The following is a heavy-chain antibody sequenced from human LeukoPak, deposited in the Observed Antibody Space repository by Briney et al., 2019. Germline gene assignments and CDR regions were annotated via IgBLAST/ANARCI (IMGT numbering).Heavy chain of an antibody. V-gene: IGHV4-59*11. Sequence: TSETLSLTCTVSGGSIINHYWTWIRQPPGKGLEWIGYIYYSGSTNYNPSLKSRVSISVDRSKNQFSLKLSSVTAADTAVYYCARGNYYTSGSYYTNYYFGLDVWGQGTTVAVSS. CDR2: IYYSGST. D-gene: IGHD3-10*01. CDR3: ARGNYYTSGSYYTNYYFGLDV. CDR1: GGSIINHY. J-gene: IGHJ6*02.